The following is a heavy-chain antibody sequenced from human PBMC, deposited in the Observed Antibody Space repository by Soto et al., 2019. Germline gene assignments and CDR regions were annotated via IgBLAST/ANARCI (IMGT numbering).Heavy chain of an antibody. CDR1: GFTFSSYG. J-gene: IGHJ4*02. CDR3: ARVERVDYGDPPVEY. D-gene: IGHD4-17*01. Sequence: GGSLRLSCAASGFTFSSYGMHWVRQAPGKGLEWVAVIWYDGSNKYYADSVKGRFTISRDNSKNTLYLQMNSLRAEDTAVYYCARVERVDYGDPPVEYWGQGTLVTVSS. CDR2: IWYDGSNK. V-gene: IGHV3-33*01.